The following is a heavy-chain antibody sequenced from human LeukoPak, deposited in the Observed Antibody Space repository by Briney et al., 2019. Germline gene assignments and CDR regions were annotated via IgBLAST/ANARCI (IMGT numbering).Heavy chain of an antibody. J-gene: IGHJ6*02. V-gene: IGHV3-23*01. CDR3: AKVKYDYSNLPRLSHYYGMDV. CDR1: GFTFSSYA. CDR2: ISGSGGST. D-gene: IGHD4-11*01. Sequence: QSGGSLRLSCAASGFTFSSYAMSWVRQAPGKGLEWVSAISGSGGSTYYADSVKGRFTISRDNSKNTLYLQMNSLRAEDTAVYYCAKVKYDYSNLPRLSHYYGMDVWGQGTTVTVSS.